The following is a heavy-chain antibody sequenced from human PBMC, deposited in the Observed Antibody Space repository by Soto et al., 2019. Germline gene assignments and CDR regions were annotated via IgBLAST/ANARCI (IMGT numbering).Heavy chain of an antibody. CDR1: GFTFSNAW. V-gene: IGHV3-15*07. J-gene: IGHJ6*02. Sequence: PGGSLRLSCAASGFTFSNAWMNWVRQAPGKGLEWVGRIKSKTDGGTTDYAAPVKGRFTISRDDSKNTLYLQMNSLKTEDTAVYYCTTAIAARYYFYYYYGMDVWGQGTTVTVSS. CDR3: TTAIAARYYFYYYYGMDV. D-gene: IGHD6-6*01. CDR2: IKSKTDGGTT.